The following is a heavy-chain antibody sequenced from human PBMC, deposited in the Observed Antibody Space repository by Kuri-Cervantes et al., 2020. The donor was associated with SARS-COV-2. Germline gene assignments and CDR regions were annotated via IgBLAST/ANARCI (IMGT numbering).Heavy chain of an antibody. D-gene: IGHD3-22*01. CDR2: ISWNSGSI. CDR3: AKEGYYYDSSGYYLFDY. J-gene: IGHJ4*02. Sequence: LKISCAASGFTFDDYAMHWVRQAPGKGLEWVSGISWNSGSIGYADSVKGRFTISRDNSKNTLYLQMNSLRAEDTAVYYCAKEGYYYDSSGYYLFDYWGQGTLVTVSS. CDR1: GFTFDDYA. V-gene: IGHV3-9*01.